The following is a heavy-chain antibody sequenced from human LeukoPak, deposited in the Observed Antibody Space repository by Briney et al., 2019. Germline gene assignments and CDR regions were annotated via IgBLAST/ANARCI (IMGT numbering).Heavy chain of an antibody. D-gene: IGHD7-27*01. CDR3: ARDWGSIKVIADY. CDR1: GYTFTSYG. J-gene: IGHJ4*02. CDR2: ISSNSDNT. Sequence: ASVKVSCKASGYTFTSYGITRVRQAPGQGREWMGWISSNSDNTNYAQKLQGRVTMTTDTSTSTAYMELRSLRSDDPALYFCARDWGSIKVIADYWGQGTLVSVSS. V-gene: IGHV1-18*01.